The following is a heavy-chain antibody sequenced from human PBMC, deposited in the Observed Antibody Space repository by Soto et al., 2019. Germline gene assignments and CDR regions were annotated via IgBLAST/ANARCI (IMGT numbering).Heavy chain of an antibody. J-gene: IGHJ4*02. CDR3: VRDTRFGHMDTWELN. Sequence: GGSLRLSCSASGFTFNDYYMGWIRQAPGKGLEWVSYISNSGSTLYYADSVKGRFAVSRDNAKNSLDLQMNRLRAEDTAVYYCVRDTRFGHMDTWELNWGQGTLVTVSS. CDR2: ISNSGSTL. D-gene: IGHD3-16*01. CDR1: GFTFNDYY. V-gene: IGHV3-11*01.